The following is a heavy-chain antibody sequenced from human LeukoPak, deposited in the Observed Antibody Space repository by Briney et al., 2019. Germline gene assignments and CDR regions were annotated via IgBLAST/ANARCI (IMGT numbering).Heavy chain of an antibody. CDR3: AREGGDGYNSPYFDY. V-gene: IGHV4-34*01. D-gene: IGHD5-24*01. Sequence: SETLSLTCAVYGGSFSGYYWSWIRQPPGKGLEWIGEINHSGSTNYNPSLKSRVTISVDTSKNQFSLKLSSVTAADTAVYYCAREGGDGYNSPYFDYWGQGTLVTVSS. CDR2: INHSGST. J-gene: IGHJ4*02. CDR1: GGSFSGYY.